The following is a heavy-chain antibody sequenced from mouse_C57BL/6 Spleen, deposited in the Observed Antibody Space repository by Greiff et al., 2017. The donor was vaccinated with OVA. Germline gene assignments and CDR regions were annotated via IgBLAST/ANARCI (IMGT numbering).Heavy chain of an antibody. CDR3: ARDGYDGGLAY. Sequence: VQLQESGAELVKPGASVKMSCKASGYTFTSYWITWVKQRPGQGLEWIGDIYPGSGSTNYNEKFKSKATLTVDTSSSTAYMQLSSLTSEDSAVYYCARDGYDGGLAYWGQGTLVTVSA. CDR2: IYPGSGST. CDR1: GYTFTSYW. D-gene: IGHD2-2*01. V-gene: IGHV1-55*01. J-gene: IGHJ3*01.